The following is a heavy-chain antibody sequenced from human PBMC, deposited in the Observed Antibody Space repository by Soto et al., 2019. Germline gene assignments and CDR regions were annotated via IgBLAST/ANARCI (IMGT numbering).Heavy chain of an antibody. CDR3: ARAQYTGSYLDACDV. CDR2: IWYDGSNK. V-gene: IGHV3-33*03. Sequence: GGSLRLSCAASGFSFSSYGMHWVRQAPGKGLDWVAVIWYDGSNKYYAESVKGRFTISRDNSKNTLYVQMNSLTVEDTAVYYCARAQYTGSYLDACDVWGQGTMVTVSS. D-gene: IGHD1-26*01. J-gene: IGHJ3*01. CDR1: GFSFSSYG.